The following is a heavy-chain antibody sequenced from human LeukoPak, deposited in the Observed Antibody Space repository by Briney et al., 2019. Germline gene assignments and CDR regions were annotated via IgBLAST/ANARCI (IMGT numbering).Heavy chain of an antibody. V-gene: IGHV3-9*01. D-gene: IGHD1-26*01. Sequence: GGSLRLSCEASGFIFDDYAMHWVRQAPGKGLEWVSGISWNSGSIGYADSVKGRFTISRDNAKNSLYLQMNSLRAEDTALYYCAKDSGSYRQGWFDPWGQGTLVTVSS. J-gene: IGHJ5*02. CDR2: ISWNSGSI. CDR1: GFIFDDYA. CDR3: AKDSGSYRQGWFDP.